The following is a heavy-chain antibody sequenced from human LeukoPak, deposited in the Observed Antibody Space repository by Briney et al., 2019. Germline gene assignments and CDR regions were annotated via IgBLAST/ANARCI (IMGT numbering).Heavy chain of an antibody. Sequence: SETLSPTCTVSGGSISNSYYYWGWIRQPPGKGLEWTGSIYSTGNTYYNPSLKSRVTISIDTSKNQISLRLSSVTAADTAIYYCARQNRIALPPKDFDYWGQGTLVTVSS. D-gene: IGHD6-13*01. V-gene: IGHV4-39*01. CDR3: ARQNRIALPPKDFDY. CDR2: IYSTGNT. J-gene: IGHJ4*02. CDR1: GGSISNSYYY.